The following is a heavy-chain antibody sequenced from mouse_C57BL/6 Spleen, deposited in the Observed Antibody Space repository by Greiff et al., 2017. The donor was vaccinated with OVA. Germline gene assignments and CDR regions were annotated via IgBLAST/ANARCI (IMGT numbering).Heavy chain of an antibody. CDR1: GYSFTDYE. CDR2: IDPETGGT. D-gene: IGHD4-1*02. CDR3: TRTNWAYFDY. J-gene: IGHJ2*01. V-gene: IGHV1-15*01. Sequence: QVQLQQSGAELVRPGASVTLSCKASGYSFTDYEMHWVKQTPVHGLEWIGAIDPETGGTAYNQKFKGQAILTADKSYSTAYLELRSLTSEDSAVYYCTRTNWAYFDYWGQGTTLTVSS.